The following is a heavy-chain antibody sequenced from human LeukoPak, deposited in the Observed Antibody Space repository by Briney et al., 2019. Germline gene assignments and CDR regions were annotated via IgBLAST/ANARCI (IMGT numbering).Heavy chain of an antibody. V-gene: IGHV1-46*01. J-gene: IGHJ2*01. CDR2: INPSGGGT. D-gene: IGHD3-3*01. CDR3: ARDLRFSDWYFDL. CDR1: GYTFTSYY. Sequence: ASVKVSCKASGYTFTSYYMHWVRQAPGQGLEWMGIINPSGGGTNYAQKFQGRVTMTRDTSTSTVYMELSSLRSEDTAVYYCARDLRFSDWYFDLWGRGTLVTVSS.